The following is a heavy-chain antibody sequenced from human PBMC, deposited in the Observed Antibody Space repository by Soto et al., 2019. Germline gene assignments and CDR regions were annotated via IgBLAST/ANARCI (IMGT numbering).Heavy chain of an antibody. D-gene: IGHD3-22*01. Sequence: GGSLGLASAASGVTLSNAWMNGVRKDPGKGLEWVGRIKSKTDGGTTDYAAPVKGRFTISRDDSKNTLYLQMNSLKTEDTAVYYCTTDNQYYYDSSGYERVDYWGQGTLVTVSS. CDR1: GVTLSNAW. V-gene: IGHV3-15*07. J-gene: IGHJ4*02. CDR2: IKSKTDGGTT. CDR3: TTDNQYYYDSSGYERVDY.